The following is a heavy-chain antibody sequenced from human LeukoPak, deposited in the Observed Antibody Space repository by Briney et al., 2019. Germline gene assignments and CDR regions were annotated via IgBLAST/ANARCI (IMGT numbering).Heavy chain of an antibody. J-gene: IGHJ5*02. D-gene: IGHD2-2*01. V-gene: IGHV4-38-2*01. CDR1: GYPISSGYY. CDR3: ARSLVVVPAAIDWFDP. CDR2: IYHSGST. Sequence: SETLSLTCAVSGYPISSGYYWGWIQQPPGKGVEWIGSIYHSGSTYYNPSLKSRVTITVDTSKNQFSLKLSSVTAADTAVYYCARSLVVVPAAIDWFDPWGQGTLVTVSS.